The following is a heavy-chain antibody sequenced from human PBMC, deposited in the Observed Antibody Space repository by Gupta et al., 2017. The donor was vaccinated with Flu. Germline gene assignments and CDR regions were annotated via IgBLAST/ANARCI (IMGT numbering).Heavy chain of an antibody. CDR2: ISYYGNTS. Sequence: YWVRQAPGKGLGWVAAISYYGNTSHYEDSVKGRLTIIRDNSRNKLFLLMSSWGAEDTAVDYCARARSAGSPPADSFDYWGLGTLVTVSS. J-gene: IGHJ4*02. CDR3: ARARSAGSPPADSFDY. V-gene: IGHV3-30-3*01. D-gene: IGHD2-15*01.